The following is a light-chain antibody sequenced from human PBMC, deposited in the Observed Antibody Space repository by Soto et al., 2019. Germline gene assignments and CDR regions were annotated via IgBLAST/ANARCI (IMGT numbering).Light chain of an antibody. V-gene: IGLV2-11*01. CDR1: SSDIGTYNY. CDR2: DVY. J-gene: IGLJ3*02. CDR3: CSYAGSHTLV. Sequence: QSVLTQPRSVSGSPGQSVTISCTGTSSDIGTYNYVFWYQQYPGKSPKLMIYDVYKRPSGVPARFSASKSGNTASLTISGLQTEDEADYHCCSYAGSHTLVFGGGTKVTVL.